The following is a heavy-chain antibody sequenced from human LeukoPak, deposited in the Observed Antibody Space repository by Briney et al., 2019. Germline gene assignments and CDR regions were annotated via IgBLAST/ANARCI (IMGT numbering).Heavy chain of an antibody. D-gene: IGHD5-24*01. V-gene: IGHV3-48*01. CDR1: GFTFSSYG. Sequence: GGSLRLSCAASGFTFSSYGMHWVRQAPGKGLEWVSYISSSGSTIYYADSVKGRFSISRDNSKNTVYLQMNSLRAEDTAVYYCARDRGARVEMATSLRDYWGQGALVTVSS. CDR3: ARDRGARVEMATSLRDY. J-gene: IGHJ4*02. CDR2: ISSSGSTI.